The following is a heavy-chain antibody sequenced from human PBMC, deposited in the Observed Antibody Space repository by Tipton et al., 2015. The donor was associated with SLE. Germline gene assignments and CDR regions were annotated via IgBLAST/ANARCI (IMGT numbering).Heavy chain of an antibody. J-gene: IGHJ3*01. D-gene: IGHD1-26*01. V-gene: IGHV4-34*01. CDR3: VRERKDVVRFRELVAPDL. CDR1: GRSFSDYY. CDR2: INHTGGS. Sequence: TLSLTCAVYGRSFSDYYWSWIRQTPGEGLEWIGEINHTGGSNYNPSLESRVTMSVDTSKNQFSLKLSSVTAADTAMYYCVRERKDVVRFRELVAPDLWGQGTAITVSS.